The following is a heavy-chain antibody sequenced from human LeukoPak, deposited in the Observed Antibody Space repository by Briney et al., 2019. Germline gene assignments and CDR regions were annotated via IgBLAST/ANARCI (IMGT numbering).Heavy chain of an antibody. V-gene: IGHV4-31*03. CDR1: GGSISSGGYY. J-gene: IGHJ6*02. CDR2: TYYSGST. Sequence: SETLSLTCTVSGGSISSGGYYWSWIRQHPGKGLEWIGYTYYSGSTYYNPSLKSRVTISVDTSKNQFSLKLSSVTAADTAVYYCAADPVTTLFFYYYGMDVWGQGTTVTVSS. D-gene: IGHD4-11*01. CDR3: AADPVTTLFFYYYGMDV.